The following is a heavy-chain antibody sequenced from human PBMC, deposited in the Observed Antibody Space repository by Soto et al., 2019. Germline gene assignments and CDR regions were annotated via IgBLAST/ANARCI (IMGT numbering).Heavy chain of an antibody. CDR2: ISYDGSNK. V-gene: IGHV3-30-3*01. Sequence: LRLSCAASGFTFSSYAMHWVRQAPGKGLEWVAVISYDGSNKYYADSVKGRFTISRDNSKNTLYLQMNSLRAEDTAVYYCARDYYDSSGYPYYFDYWGQGTLVTVSS. CDR3: ARDYYDSSGYPYYFDY. CDR1: GFTFSSYA. J-gene: IGHJ4*02. D-gene: IGHD3-22*01.